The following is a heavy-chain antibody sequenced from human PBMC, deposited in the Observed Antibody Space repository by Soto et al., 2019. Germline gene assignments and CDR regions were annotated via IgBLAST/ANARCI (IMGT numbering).Heavy chain of an antibody. CDR1: GVSISNTSYY. Sequence: PSETRSLTCTVSGVSISNTSYYWGWIRQSPGKGLEWIGTIYYSGKTYYHPALKSRVTIXXXTXXXXXSLXLXSVTAADTAVYYCARHGSYWGQGTLVTVSS. J-gene: IGHJ4*02. CDR2: IYYSGKT. CDR3: ARHGSY. V-gene: IGHV4-39*01.